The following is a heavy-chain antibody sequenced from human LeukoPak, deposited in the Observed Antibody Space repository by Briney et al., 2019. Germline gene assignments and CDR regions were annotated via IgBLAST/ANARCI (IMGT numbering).Heavy chain of an antibody. Sequence: SETLSLTCGVSGASVSSIGYSWSWVRQPQGRGLEWIGYIYQSGSASYNPSLQSRVTISIDKSKNQFSLNLNSVTAADTAVYYCARNSYYDNSGEGAFDIWGQGTMVTVSS. V-gene: IGHV4-30-2*01. CDR1: GASVSSIGYS. D-gene: IGHD3-22*01. CDR2: IYQSGSA. CDR3: ARNSYYDNSGEGAFDI. J-gene: IGHJ3*02.